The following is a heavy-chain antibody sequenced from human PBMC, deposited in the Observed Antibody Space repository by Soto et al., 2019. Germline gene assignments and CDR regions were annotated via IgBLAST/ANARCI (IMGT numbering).Heavy chain of an antibody. V-gene: IGHV3-23*01. CDR2: ISAGGSST. CDR3: ARDRNKQGLTCDC. J-gene: IGHJ4*02. CDR1: GLTFIHNP. Sequence: GGSLRISCVDSGLTFIHNPMMWVRQAPGKRLKRVSSISAGGSSTYYVDSVRGRFTISRDNSKNSLCLQIVILRDEDTAVYYCARDRNKQGLTCDCWGQGT. D-gene: IGHD1-1*01.